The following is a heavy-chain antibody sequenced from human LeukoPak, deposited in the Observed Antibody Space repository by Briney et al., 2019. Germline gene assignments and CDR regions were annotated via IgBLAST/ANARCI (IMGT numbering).Heavy chain of an antibody. V-gene: IGHV4-61*01. CDR3: AVVGVTTYWFDP. CDR1: GDSVSNGSYY. D-gene: IGHD4-17*01. Sequence: SSETLSLTCTVSGDSVSNGSYYWGWVRQPPGKRLEWIAYIYYTGSTNYNPSLKSRVTMSVDTSKNQFSLKLSSVTAADTAVYYCAVVGVTTYWFDPWGQGTLVTASS. J-gene: IGHJ5*02. CDR2: IYYTGST.